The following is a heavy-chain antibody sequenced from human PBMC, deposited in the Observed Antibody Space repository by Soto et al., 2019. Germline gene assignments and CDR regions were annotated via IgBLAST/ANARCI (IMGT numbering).Heavy chain of an antibody. D-gene: IGHD3-16*01. J-gene: IGHJ5*02. CDR1: GFTFSSYA. CDR2: ISGSGGST. CDR3: AKSRVLSAVGGGFDP. Sequence: EVQLLESGGGLVQPGGSLRLSCAASGFTFSSYAMSWVRQAPGKGLEWVSAISGSGGSTYYADSVKGRFTIARDNPKNTLYLQMNSRRAEDTAVYYCAKSRVLSAVGGGFDPWGQGNLVTVAS. V-gene: IGHV3-23*01.